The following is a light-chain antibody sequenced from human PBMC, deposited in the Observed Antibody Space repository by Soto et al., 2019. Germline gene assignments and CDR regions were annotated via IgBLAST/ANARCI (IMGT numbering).Light chain of an antibody. J-gene: IGKJ5*01. V-gene: IGKV1-5*01. CDR3: QQSYSTPPIT. CDR2: DAS. Sequence: DIQMTQSPSTLSASVGDRVTITCRASQSISSRLAWYQQRPGKAPKLLIYDASSLESGVPSRFSGSGSGTEFTLTISSLQPDDFATYYCQQSYSTPPITFGQGTRLEIK. CDR1: QSISSR.